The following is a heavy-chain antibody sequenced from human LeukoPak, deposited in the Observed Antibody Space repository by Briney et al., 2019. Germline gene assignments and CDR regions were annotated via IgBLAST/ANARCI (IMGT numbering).Heavy chain of an antibody. CDR3: ASDDSSGYGLSWFDP. CDR1: GYTFTGYY. V-gene: IGHV1-2*02. Sequence: GASVKVSCKASGYTFTGYYMHWVRQAPGQGLEWMGWINPNSGGTNYAQKFQGRVTMTRDTSISTAYMELSRLRSDDTAVYHCASDDSSGYGLSWFDPWGQGTLVTVSS. CDR2: INPNSGGT. J-gene: IGHJ5*02. D-gene: IGHD3-22*01.